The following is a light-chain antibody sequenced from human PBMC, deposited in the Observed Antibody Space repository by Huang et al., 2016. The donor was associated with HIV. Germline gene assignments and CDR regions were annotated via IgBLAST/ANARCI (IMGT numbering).Light chain of an antibody. CDR1: QSISNY. V-gene: IGKV3-11*01. Sequence: EFVLTQSPATLSLSTGERATLSGRASQSISNYLAWYQQKPGQAPSLLIDDASNRATGIPARFSGDGSGTDFTLTISNLEPEYSAVYYCQQRTNWPLTFGGGTKVEIK. J-gene: IGKJ4*01. CDR2: DAS. CDR3: QQRTNWPLT.